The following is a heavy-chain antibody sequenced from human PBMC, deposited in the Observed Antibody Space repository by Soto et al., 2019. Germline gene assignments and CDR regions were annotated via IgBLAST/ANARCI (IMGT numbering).Heavy chain of an antibody. CDR2: INAGNGNT. J-gene: IGHJ6*02. V-gene: IGHV1-3*01. D-gene: IGHD3-3*01. CDR3: ARPFWSGYYIGYYGMDV. Sequence: GASVKVSCKASGYTFTSYAMHWVRQAPGQRLEWMGWINAGNGNTNYAQKLQGRVTMTTDTSTSTAYMELRSLRSDDTAVYYCARPFWSGYYIGYYGMDVWGQGTTVTVSS. CDR1: GYTFTSYA.